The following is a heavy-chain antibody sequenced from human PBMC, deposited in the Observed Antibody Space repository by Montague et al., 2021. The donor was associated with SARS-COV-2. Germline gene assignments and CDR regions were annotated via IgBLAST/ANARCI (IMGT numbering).Heavy chain of an antibody. CDR2: IYYIGST. Sequence: SETLSLTCTVSGGSISSYYWRWIRQPTGKGLAWIGYIYYIGSTNYNPSLKSRVTISVDTSKNQFSLKLSSVTAADTAVYYCAGTYYDFWTGFIHYYYMDVWGKGTTVTVSS. CDR3: AGTYYDFWTGFIHYYYMDV. CDR1: GGSISSYY. V-gene: IGHV4-59*01. J-gene: IGHJ6*03. D-gene: IGHD3-3*01.